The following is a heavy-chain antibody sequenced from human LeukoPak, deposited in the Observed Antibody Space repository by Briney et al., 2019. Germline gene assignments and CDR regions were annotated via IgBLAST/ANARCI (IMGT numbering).Heavy chain of an antibody. Sequence: SETLSLTCTVSGVSISSYYWSWIRQPAGKGLEWIGRIYTSGSTNYNPSLKSRVIMSVDTSKNQFLLNLTSVTAADTAVYYCARGPRKWGQGTMVTVSS. J-gene: IGHJ3*01. CDR2: IYTSGST. V-gene: IGHV4-4*07. CDR1: GVSISSYY. CDR3: ARGPRK.